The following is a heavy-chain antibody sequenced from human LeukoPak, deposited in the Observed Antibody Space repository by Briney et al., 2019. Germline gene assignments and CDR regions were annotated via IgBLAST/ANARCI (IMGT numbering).Heavy chain of an antibody. CDR3: ATRGVVIRVILVGFHKEAYYFES. Sequence: GGSLRLSCAASGITLSNYGMSWVRQAPGRGLEWVAGISGSGGGTRYADSVKGRFTISRDNAKNTLYLQMNSLGAEDTAVYFCATRGVVIRVILVGFHKEAYYFESWGQGALVTVSS. J-gene: IGHJ4*02. CDR2: ISGSGGGT. CDR1: GITLSNYG. V-gene: IGHV3-23*01. D-gene: IGHD3/OR15-3a*01.